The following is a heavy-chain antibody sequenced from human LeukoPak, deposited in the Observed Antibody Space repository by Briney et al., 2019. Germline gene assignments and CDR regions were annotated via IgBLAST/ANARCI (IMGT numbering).Heavy chain of an antibody. V-gene: IGHV3-74*01. J-gene: IGHJ4*02. CDR2: INSDGSST. CDR3: ARASGSYSLDY. CDR1: GFTFSSYW. D-gene: IGHD1-26*01. Sequence: GGSLRLSCAASGFTFSSYWMHWVRQAPGKGLVWVSRINSDGSSTSYADSVKGRFTISRDNAENTLYLQMNSLRAEDTAVYYCARASGSYSLDYWGQGTLVTVSS.